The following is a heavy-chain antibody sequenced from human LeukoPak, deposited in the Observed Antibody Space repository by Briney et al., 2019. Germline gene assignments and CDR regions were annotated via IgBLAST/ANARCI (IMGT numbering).Heavy chain of an antibody. CDR2: ISYDGSNK. D-gene: IGHD1-26*01. V-gene: IGHV3-30*18. Sequence: GRSLRLSCAASGFTFSSYGMLWVRQAPANGLVWVAVISYDGSNKYYAESVKGRFTISRDNSKNTLYLQMNSLRAGDTAVYYCAKDRLAGSYYLGAFDIWGQGTMVTVSS. J-gene: IGHJ3*02. CDR1: GFTFSSYG. CDR3: AKDRLAGSYYLGAFDI.